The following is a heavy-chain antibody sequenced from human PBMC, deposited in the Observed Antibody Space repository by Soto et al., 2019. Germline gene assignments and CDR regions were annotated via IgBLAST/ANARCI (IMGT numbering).Heavy chain of an antibody. CDR1: GFIFSNNA. J-gene: IGHJ1*01. CDR2: LSDDGTKT. V-gene: IGHV3-30-3*01. Sequence: HVQLAESGGGVVQPGASLRLSCVASGFIFSNNALHWVRQAPGKGLEWLAGLSDDGTKTYYAESVKGRFTISRDNSKSKMLLQMSGLRPDDTAVYYCATDYLYYGEGVEFWGQGTLLTVSS. D-gene: IGHD3-10*01. CDR3: ATDYLYYGEGVEF.